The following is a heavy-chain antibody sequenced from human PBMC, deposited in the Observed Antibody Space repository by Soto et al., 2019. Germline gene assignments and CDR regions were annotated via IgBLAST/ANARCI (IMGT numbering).Heavy chain of an antibody. V-gene: IGHV3-23*01. CDR2: ISGSGGST. Sequence: GGSLRLSCAASGFTFSSYAMSWVRQAPGKGLEWVSAISGSGGSTYYADSVKGRFTISRDNSKNTLYPQMNSLRAEDTAVYYCAAKSRSSYHWFDHWGQGTLVTVSS. D-gene: IGHD6-6*01. CDR3: AAKSRSSYHWFDH. J-gene: IGHJ5*02. CDR1: GFTFSSYA.